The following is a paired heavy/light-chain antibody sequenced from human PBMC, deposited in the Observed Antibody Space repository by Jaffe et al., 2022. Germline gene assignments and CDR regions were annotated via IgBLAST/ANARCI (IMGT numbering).Heavy chain of an antibody. V-gene: IGHV1-24*01. CDR1: GHTMTELP. CDR3: ATAPASAVAAVEGGDAFHI. CDR2: FDPEDIRA. J-gene: IGHJ3*02. Sequence: QVHLEQSGAEVKKPGASVKVSCKVSGHTMTELPMHWVRQPPGKGLEWMGHFDPEDIRAIYAPKFQGRVTMTEDTSTDTAYMELTSLTSEDTAVYYCATAPASAVAAVEGGDAFHIWGQGTMVIVSS. D-gene: IGHD6-19*01.
Light chain of an antibody. CDR3: QQSYSTLTWT. CDR2: AAS. Sequence: DIQLTQSPSSLSASVGDRVTITCRASQSINTYLNWYQQKPGKAPKLLIYAASSLQSGVPSRFSGSGSGTDFTLTISSLQPEDFASYYCQQSYSTLTWTFGQGTKVEMK. J-gene: IGKJ1*01. V-gene: IGKV1-39*01. CDR1: QSINTY.